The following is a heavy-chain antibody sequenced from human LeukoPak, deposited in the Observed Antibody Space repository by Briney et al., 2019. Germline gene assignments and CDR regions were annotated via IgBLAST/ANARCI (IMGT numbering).Heavy chain of an antibody. CDR2: TRNKANSYTT. CDR3: ARGHSSGWYGYYYYMDV. CDR1: GFTFSDHY. D-gene: IGHD6-19*01. V-gene: IGHV3-72*01. Sequence: GGSLRLSCAASGFTFSDHYMDWVRQAPGEGLEWVGRTRNKANSYTTAYAASVKGRFTISRDDSKNSLYLQMNSPKTEDTAVYYCARGHSSGWYGYYYYMDVWGKGTTVTVSS. J-gene: IGHJ6*03.